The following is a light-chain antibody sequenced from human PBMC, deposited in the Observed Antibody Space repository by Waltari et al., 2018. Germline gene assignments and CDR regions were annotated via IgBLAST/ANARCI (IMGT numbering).Light chain of an antibody. CDR2: QHN. CDR1: KLGGKS. V-gene: IGLV3-1*01. Sequence: SHELTQPPSVSVSPGQTASITCSGDKLGGKSASWYQLKTGQSPLLVISQHNQRPSGIPERFSGSYSGDTATLTISGTRAMDEADYYCQAWDSNTVIFGGGTKLSVL. CDR3: QAWDSNTVI. J-gene: IGLJ2*01.